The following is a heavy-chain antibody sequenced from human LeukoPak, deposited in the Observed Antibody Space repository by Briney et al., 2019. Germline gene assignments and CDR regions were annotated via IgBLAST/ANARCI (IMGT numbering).Heavy chain of an antibody. CDR2: IIPIFGTT. J-gene: IGHJ4*02. CDR1: GGTFSSYA. D-gene: IGHD3-10*01. Sequence: ASVKVSCKASGGTFSSYAISWVRQAPGQGLEWMGGIIPIFGTTDYAQKFQGRVTITADESTNTAYMELSSLRSEDTAVYYCARDVYYYGSGSYQPGAYFDYWGQGTLVTVSS. V-gene: IGHV1-69*13. CDR3: ARDVYYYGSGSYQPGAYFDY.